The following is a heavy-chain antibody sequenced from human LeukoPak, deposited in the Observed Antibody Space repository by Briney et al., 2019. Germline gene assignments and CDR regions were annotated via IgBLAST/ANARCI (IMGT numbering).Heavy chain of an antibody. J-gene: IGHJ5*02. Sequence: GASVKVSCKASGYTFTGYYMHWVRKAPGQGLEWMGWINPNSGGTNYAQKFQGRVTMTRDTSISTAYMELSRLRSDDTAVYYCARDGLVAVAGTCWFDPWGQGTLVTVSS. CDR1: GYTFTGYY. CDR3: ARDGLVAVAGTCWFDP. V-gene: IGHV1-2*02. CDR2: INPNSGGT. D-gene: IGHD6-19*01.